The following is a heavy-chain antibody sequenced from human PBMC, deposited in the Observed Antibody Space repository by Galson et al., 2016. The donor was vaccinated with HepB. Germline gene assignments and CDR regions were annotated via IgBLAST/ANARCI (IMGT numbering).Heavy chain of an antibody. CDR3: ARSHPQNYYDSSGYWPFDY. D-gene: IGHD3-22*01. CDR1: GGSINGGAYY. Sequence: EPLSLTCTVSGGSINGGAYYWSWIRQPPGKGLEWIGYIYYSGSTNYNPSLKSRVTISVDTSKNQFSLKLSSVTAADTAVYYCARSHPQNYYDSSGYWPFDYWGQGTLVTVSS. J-gene: IGHJ4*02. CDR2: IYYSGST. V-gene: IGHV4-61*08.